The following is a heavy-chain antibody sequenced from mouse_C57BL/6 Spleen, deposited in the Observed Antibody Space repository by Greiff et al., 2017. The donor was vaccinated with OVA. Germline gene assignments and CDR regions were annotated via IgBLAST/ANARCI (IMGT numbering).Heavy chain of an antibody. CDR2: INPNNGGT. Sequence: EVQLVESGPELVKPGASVKIPCKASGYTFTDYNMDWVKQSHGKSLEWIGDINPNNGGTIYNQKFKGKATLTVDKSSSTAYMELRSLTSEHTAVYYCARSYDYDEGYYAMDYWGQGTSVTVSS. V-gene: IGHV1-18*01. J-gene: IGHJ4*01. CDR1: GYTFTDYN. D-gene: IGHD2-4*01. CDR3: ARSYDYDEGYYAMDY.